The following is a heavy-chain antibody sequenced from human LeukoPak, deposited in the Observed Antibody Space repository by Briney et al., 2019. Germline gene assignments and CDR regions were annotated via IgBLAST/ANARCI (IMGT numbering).Heavy chain of an antibody. J-gene: IGHJ4*02. V-gene: IGHV3-30*02. CDR1: GFTFSSYG. Sequence: GGSLRLSCAASGFTFSSYGMHWVRQAPGKGLEWVAFIRYDGSNKYYADSVKGRFTISRDNSKNTLYLQMNSLRAEDTAVYYCAKDHEYLGSSPTRNDYWGQGTLVTVSS. CDR3: AKDHEYLGSSPTRNDY. CDR2: IRYDGSNK. D-gene: IGHD2-15*01.